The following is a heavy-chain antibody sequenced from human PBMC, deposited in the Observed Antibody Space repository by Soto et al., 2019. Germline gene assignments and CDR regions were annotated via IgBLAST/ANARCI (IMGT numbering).Heavy chain of an antibody. D-gene: IGHD3-22*01. Sequence: ASVKVSCKASGYTFSNYEINWVRQASRQGLEWMGRMNPNDGNTGYAQNFQGRVSMTRNTSINTAYMELSSLRSEDTAVYYCARGSYDSYAGFFGMDVWGQGTKVTVSS. CDR2: MNPNDGNT. CDR3: ARGSYDSYAGFFGMDV. V-gene: IGHV1-8*01. CDR1: GYTFSNYE. J-gene: IGHJ6*02.